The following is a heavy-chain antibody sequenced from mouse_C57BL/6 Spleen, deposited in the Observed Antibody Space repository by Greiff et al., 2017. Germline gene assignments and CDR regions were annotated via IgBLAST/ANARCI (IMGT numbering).Heavy chain of an antibody. V-gene: IGHV5-17*01. CDR3: ARGTGTWYFDV. CDR2: ISSGSSTI. CDR1: GFTFSDYG. D-gene: IGHD4-1*01. Sequence: EVQLVESGGGLVKPGGSLKLSCAASGFTFSDYGMHWVRQAPEKGLEWVAYISSGSSTIYSADTVKGRFTISRDNAKNTLFLQMTRLRAEDTAMYYGARGTGTWYFDVWGTGTTVTVSS. J-gene: IGHJ1*03.